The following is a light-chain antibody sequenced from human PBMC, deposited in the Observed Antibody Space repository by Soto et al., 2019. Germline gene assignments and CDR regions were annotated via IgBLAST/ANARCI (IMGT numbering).Light chain of an antibody. J-gene: IGKJ1*01. CDR3: QQYGSSPPT. CDR1: QSVSTNQ. CDR2: GAS. Sequence: EIVLTQSPGTLSLSPGERATLSCRASQSVSTNQLAWYQQKPGQAPRLLIYGASSRATGIADRFSGSGSGTDFTLTISRLEPEDFAVYYCQQYGSSPPTFGQGTKVDIK. V-gene: IGKV3-20*01.